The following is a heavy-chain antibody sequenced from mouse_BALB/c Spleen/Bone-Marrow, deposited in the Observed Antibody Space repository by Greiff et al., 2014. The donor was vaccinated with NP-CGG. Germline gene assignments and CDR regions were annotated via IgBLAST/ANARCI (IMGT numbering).Heavy chain of an antibody. CDR2: IYPSDNYT. J-gene: IGHJ2*01. CDR3: TRTYEYFDY. D-gene: IGHD2-3*01. V-gene: IGHV1-69*02. Sequence: QVQLQQPGAELVRPGASVKLSCKTSGYTFTSYWINWVKLRPGQGLEWIGNIYPSDNYTNYNQKFKDKATLTVDISSTTAYMQLSSPTSEDSAVYYCTRTYEYFDYWGQGTTLTVSS. CDR1: GYTFTSYW.